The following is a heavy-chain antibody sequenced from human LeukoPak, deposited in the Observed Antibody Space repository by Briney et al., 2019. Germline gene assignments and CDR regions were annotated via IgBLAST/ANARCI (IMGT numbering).Heavy chain of an antibody. CDR3: ATTGYCSGGSCYAEYFQH. J-gene: IGHJ1*01. CDR2: IYYSGST. CDR1: GFTFSSYG. V-gene: IGHV4-59*08. D-gene: IGHD2-15*01. Sequence: GSLRLSCAASGFTFSSYGMSWVRQAPGKGLEWIGYIYYSGSTNYNPSLKSRVTISLDTSKNQFSLKLTSVTAADTAVYYCATTGYCSGGSCYAEYFQHWGQGTLVTVSS.